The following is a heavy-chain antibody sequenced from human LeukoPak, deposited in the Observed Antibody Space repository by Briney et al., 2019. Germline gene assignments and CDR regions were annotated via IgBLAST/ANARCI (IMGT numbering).Heavy chain of an antibody. V-gene: IGHV1-46*01. D-gene: IGHD3-22*01. CDR2: INPSGDGT. CDR1: GHTFTTYH. Sequence: ASVKVSCKASGHTFTTYHVHLVRQAPGQGLEWMGVINPSGDGTNYPQRFQGRVTLTRDTSTSTAYMELSSLRSEDTAVYYCARDPRPYYDSSGYYLKEDVGYWDQGTLVTVSS. CDR3: ARDPRPYYDSSGYYLKEDVGY. J-gene: IGHJ4*02.